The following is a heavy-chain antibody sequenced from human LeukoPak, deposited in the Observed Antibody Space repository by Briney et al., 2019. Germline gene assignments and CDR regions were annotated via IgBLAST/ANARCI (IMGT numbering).Heavy chain of an antibody. D-gene: IGHD6-13*01. CDR1: GFTFSNAW. V-gene: IGHV3-15*01. CDR3: TAYGYSSSWYPPGFDY. CDR2: IKSKTDGGTT. J-gene: IGHJ4*02. Sequence: GGSLRLSCAASGFTFSNAWMSWVRQAPGKGMEWVGRIKSKTDGGTTDYAAPVKGRFTISRDDSKNTLYLQMNGLKTEDTAVYYCTAYGYSSSWYPPGFDYWGQGTLVTVSS.